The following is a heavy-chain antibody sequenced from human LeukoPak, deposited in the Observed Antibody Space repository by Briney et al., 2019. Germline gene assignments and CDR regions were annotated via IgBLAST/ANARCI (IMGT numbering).Heavy chain of an antibody. Sequence: PGGSLRLSCAASGFTVSGNYMSWVREAPGKGLEWVSVIYSASSTFYADSVKGRFTISRDSSKNTLYLQMNSLRAEDTAVYYCATGQRIFDDWGPGTLVTVSS. V-gene: IGHV3-66*01. CDR3: ATGQRIFDD. J-gene: IGHJ4*02. CDR2: IYSASST. CDR1: GFTVSGNY. D-gene: IGHD2-15*01.